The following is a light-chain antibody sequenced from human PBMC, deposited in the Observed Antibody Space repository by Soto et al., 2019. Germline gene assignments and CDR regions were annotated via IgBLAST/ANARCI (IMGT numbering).Light chain of an antibody. CDR1: KLGDKY. J-gene: IGLJ2*01. CDR2: QDS. Sequence: SYELTQPPSVSVFPGQTASITCSGDKLGDKYACWYQQKPGQSPVLVIYQDSKRPSGIPERFSGSNSGNTATLTISGTQAMDEADYYCQAWDSIVVFGGGTKLTVL. CDR3: QAWDSIVV. V-gene: IGLV3-1*01.